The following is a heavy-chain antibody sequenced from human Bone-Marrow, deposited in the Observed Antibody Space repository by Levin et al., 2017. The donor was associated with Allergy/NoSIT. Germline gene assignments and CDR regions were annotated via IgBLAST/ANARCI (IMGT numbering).Heavy chain of an antibody. CDR2: IGGSGTGT. CDR3: AKDQYLYESSGYFPTDVFDI. Sequence: GESLKISCVASGLNFSSYGMNWVRQAPGKGLEWVSAIGGSGTGTYYADSVKGRFTVSRDDSKNTLFLQMNSLRAEDTGMYFCAKDQYLYESSGYFPTDVFDIWGRGTRVTVSS. CDR1: GLNFSSYG. V-gene: IGHV3-23*01. J-gene: IGHJ3*02. D-gene: IGHD3-22*01.